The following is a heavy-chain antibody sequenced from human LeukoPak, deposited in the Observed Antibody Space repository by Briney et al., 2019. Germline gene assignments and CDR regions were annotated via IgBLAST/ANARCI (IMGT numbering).Heavy chain of an antibody. CDR1: GFTFSGYW. Sequence: GGSLRLSCAASGFTFSGYWMHWVRQAPGKGLVWVSCIIIDGGFASIADSAKGRFTISRDNAKNTVYLQMNSLRAEDTAVYYCVRDNRSYNFDYWGQGTLVTVSS. D-gene: IGHD1-26*01. CDR3: VRDNRSYNFDY. CDR2: IIIDGGFA. J-gene: IGHJ4*02. V-gene: IGHV3-74*01.